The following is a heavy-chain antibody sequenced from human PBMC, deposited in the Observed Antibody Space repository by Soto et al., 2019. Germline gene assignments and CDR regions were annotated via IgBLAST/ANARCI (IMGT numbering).Heavy chain of an antibody. CDR3: ASGETYYGSGSSRF. CDR1: GGTFSSYA. CDR2: IIPIFGTA. D-gene: IGHD3-10*01. Sequence: SVKVSCKASGGTFSSYAISWVRQAPGQGLEWMGGIIPIFGTANYAQKFQGRVTITADESTSTAYMELSSLRSEDTAVCYCASGETYYGSGSSRFWGQGTLVTVSS. J-gene: IGHJ4*02. V-gene: IGHV1-69*13.